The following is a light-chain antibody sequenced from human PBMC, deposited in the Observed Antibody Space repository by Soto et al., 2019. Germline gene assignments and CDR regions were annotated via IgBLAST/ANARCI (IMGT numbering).Light chain of an antibody. V-gene: IGKV3-20*01. CDR3: QHHDGSPRN. CDR2: GVF. J-gene: IGKJ2*01. Sequence: ETVLTQSPGTVSLSPGERATLSCTTSQTVNSAYLAWYQQKPGQAPKHLIYGVFNMATGIPDRFSGSGSGTYFTLTISGLETEDSAVYYCQHHDGSPRNFGQGTNLEI. CDR1: QTVNSAY.